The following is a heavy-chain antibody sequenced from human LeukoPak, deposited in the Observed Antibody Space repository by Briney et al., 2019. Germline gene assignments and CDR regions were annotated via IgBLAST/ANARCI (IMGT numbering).Heavy chain of an antibody. Sequence: SETLSLTCAVYGGSFSGYYWSWIRQPPGKGLEWIGEINHSGSTNYNPSLKSRVTISVDTSKNQFSRKLSSVTAADTAVYYCARALWDYGDYVSVYWGQGTLVTVSS. V-gene: IGHV4-34*01. CDR2: INHSGST. CDR1: GGSFSGYY. J-gene: IGHJ4*02. CDR3: ARALWDYGDYVSVY. D-gene: IGHD4-17*01.